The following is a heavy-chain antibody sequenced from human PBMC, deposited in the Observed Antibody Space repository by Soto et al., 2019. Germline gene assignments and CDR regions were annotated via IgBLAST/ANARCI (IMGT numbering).Heavy chain of an antibody. CDR1: GGSISGYY. Sequence: SETLSLTCTVSGGSISGYYGSWIRQPPGKGLEWIGYIYYSGSTNYNPSLKSRVTISVDTSKNQFSLKLSSVTAADTAVYYCASFYYDSSGPYFDYWGQGTLVTVSS. V-gene: IGHV4-59*01. D-gene: IGHD3-22*01. J-gene: IGHJ4*02. CDR2: IYYSGST. CDR3: ASFYYDSSGPYFDY.